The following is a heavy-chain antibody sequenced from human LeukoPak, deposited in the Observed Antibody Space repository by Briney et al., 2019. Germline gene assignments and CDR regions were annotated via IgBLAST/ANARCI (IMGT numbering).Heavy chain of an antibody. J-gene: IGHJ3*02. Sequence: PSQTLSLTCTVSGGSISSGGYYWSWIRQHPGQGLEWNGYIYYSGSTYYNPSLKSRVTISVDTSKNQFSLKLSSVTAADTAVYYCARDTGVTTDVGAAFDIWGQGTMVTVSS. CDR1: GGSISSGGYY. CDR2: IYYSGST. D-gene: IGHD4-17*01. V-gene: IGHV4-31*03. CDR3: ARDTGVTTDVGAAFDI.